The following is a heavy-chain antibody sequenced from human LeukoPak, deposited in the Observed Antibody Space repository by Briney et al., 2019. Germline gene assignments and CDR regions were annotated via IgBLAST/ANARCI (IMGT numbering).Heavy chain of an antibody. Sequence: RGESLKISCKGSGYSFTTYWIAWGRQVPGKGLEWMGIIYPDDSDTRYSPSFQGQVTISADKSISTAYLQWTSLKASDTAMYYCASGGRNYYYYMDVWGKGTTVTVSS. V-gene: IGHV5-51*01. D-gene: IGHD3-16*01. J-gene: IGHJ6*03. CDR2: IYPDDSDT. CDR1: GYSFTTYW. CDR3: ASGGRNYYYYMDV.